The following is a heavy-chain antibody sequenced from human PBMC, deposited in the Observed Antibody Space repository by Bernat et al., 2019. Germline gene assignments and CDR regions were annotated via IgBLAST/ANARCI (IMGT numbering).Heavy chain of an antibody. Sequence: QVQLQQWGAGLLKPSETLSLTCAVYGGSFSGYYWSWIRQPPGNGLEWIGEINHSGSTNYNPSLKTRVTISVDPSKNQFSLKVGSVTAADTAVYYCAGGSRSGSYFRTNRGHFDYWGQGTLVTVSS. V-gene: IGHV4-34*01. J-gene: IGHJ4*02. CDR1: GGSFSGYY. D-gene: IGHD3-10*01. CDR2: INHSGST. CDR3: AGGSRSGSYFRTNRGHFDY.